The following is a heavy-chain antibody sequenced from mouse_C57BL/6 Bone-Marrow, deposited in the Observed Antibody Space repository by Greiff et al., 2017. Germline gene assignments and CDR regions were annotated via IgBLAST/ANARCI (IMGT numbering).Heavy chain of an antibody. Sequence: VQLQESGAELVNPGASVKISCKASGYTFTDYYINWVKQRPGQGLEWIGKIGPGSGSTYYTERVKGKGTLPADKSSSTAYMQLSSLTSEDSAVYFCARDGITTVEAPYYFDYWGQGTTLTVSS. J-gene: IGHJ2*01. CDR2: IGPGSGST. D-gene: IGHD1-1*01. CDR3: ARDGITTVEAPYYFDY. V-gene: IGHV1-77*01. CDR1: GYTFTDYY.